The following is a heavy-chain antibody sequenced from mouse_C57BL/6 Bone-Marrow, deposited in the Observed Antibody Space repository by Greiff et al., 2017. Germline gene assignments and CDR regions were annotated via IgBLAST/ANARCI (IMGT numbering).Heavy chain of an antibody. Sequence: QVQLQQPGAELVKPGASVKLSCKASGYTFTSYWMQWVKQRPGQGLEWIGEIDPSDSYTNYNQKVNGKATLTVDTSSSTAYMQLSSLTSEDSAVYYCARDDYYAMDYWGQGTSVTVSS. CDR2: IDPSDSYT. J-gene: IGHJ4*01. CDR3: ARDDYYAMDY. CDR1: GYTFTSYW. V-gene: IGHV1-50*01.